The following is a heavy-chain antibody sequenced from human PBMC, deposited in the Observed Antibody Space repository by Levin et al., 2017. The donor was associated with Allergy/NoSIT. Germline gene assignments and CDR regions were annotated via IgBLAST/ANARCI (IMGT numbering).Heavy chain of an antibody. Sequence: GESLKISCAASGFTFSSYAMHWVRQAPGKGLEWVAVISYDGSNKYYADSVKGRFTISRDNSKNTLYLQMNSLRAEDTAVYYCARENYGDYKSTYYFDYWGQGTLVTVSS. CDR1: GFTFSSYA. CDR2: ISYDGSNK. D-gene: IGHD4-17*01. CDR3: ARENYGDYKSTYYFDY. V-gene: IGHV3-30-3*01. J-gene: IGHJ4*02.